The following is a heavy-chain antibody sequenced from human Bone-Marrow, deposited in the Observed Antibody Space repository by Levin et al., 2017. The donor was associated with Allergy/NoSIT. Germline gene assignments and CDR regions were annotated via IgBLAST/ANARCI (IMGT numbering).Heavy chain of an antibody. D-gene: IGHD6-6*01. CDR1: GLSIDDYV. Sequence: GGSLRLSCSVSGLSIDDYVMHWVRQVPGKGLEWVAGINWNSDQIGYADSVQGRFTISRDNAKNSLFLQMSSLRVDDTAVYYCSALASRPYWGQGTLVSVSS. V-gene: IGHV3-9*01. CDR2: INWNSDQI. CDR3: SALASRPY. J-gene: IGHJ4*02.